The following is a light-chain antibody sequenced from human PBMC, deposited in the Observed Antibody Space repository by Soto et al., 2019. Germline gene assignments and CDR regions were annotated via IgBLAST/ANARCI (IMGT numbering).Light chain of an antibody. Sequence: QSVLTQPPSASGTPGQRVTISCSGSSSNIGTNTVNWYQHLPGAAPKLLIYSNNQRPSGVPDRFSGSKSGTSASLAISGLQSEDEADYYCAAWDDSLSGFFVFGTGTKVTVL. V-gene: IGLV1-44*01. CDR1: SSNIGTNT. CDR3: AAWDDSLSGFFV. J-gene: IGLJ1*01. CDR2: SNN.